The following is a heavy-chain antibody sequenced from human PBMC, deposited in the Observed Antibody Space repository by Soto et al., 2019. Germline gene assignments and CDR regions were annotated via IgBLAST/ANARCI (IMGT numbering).Heavy chain of an antibody. Sequence: PGGSLRLSCAASGFSFSSYSINWVRQAPGKGLEWVSYISSSSGAIYYADSVKGRFTISRDNAKNSLYLQMNSLRAEDTAVYYCARDMPISTSGNYPYYFGYWGQGALVTVSS. J-gene: IGHJ4*02. D-gene: IGHD3-10*01. CDR1: GFSFSSYS. CDR3: ARDMPISTSGNYPYYFGY. V-gene: IGHV3-48*01. CDR2: ISSSSGAI.